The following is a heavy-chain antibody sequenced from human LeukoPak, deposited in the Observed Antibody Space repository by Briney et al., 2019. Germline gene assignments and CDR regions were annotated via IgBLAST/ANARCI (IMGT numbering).Heavy chain of an antibody. CDR2: IYYSGDT. V-gene: IGHV4-59*03. Sequence: EPSEPLSLTCCVSRGFMRGYSWSWIRQSPGGGLEWIGYIYYSGDTAYNPSLRSRVTLSVDTSKNQFSLQLRSVTTADTAVYYCVSKWFDPWGQGTQVIVSP. CDR3: VSKWFDP. CDR1: RGFMRGYS. J-gene: IGHJ5*02.